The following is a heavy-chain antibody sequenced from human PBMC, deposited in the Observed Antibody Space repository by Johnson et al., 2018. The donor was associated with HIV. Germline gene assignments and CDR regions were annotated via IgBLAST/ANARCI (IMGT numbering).Heavy chain of an antibody. Sequence: VQLVESGGGLIQPGGSLTLSCEGSEFTFSYYWMHWVRQAPGKGPVWVSHIHNDGRRTTYADSVKGRFTISRDNAKNRVYRQMDNLRVEDTAVYYCARGDRGGFDLWGQGTMVTVSS. CDR2: IHNDGRRT. CDR3: ARGDRGGFDL. D-gene: IGHD1-14*01. V-gene: IGHV3-74*01. J-gene: IGHJ3*01. CDR1: EFTFSYYW.